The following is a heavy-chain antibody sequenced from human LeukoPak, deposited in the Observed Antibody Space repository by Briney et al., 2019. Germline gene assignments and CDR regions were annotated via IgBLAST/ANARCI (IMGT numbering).Heavy chain of an antibody. CDR1: GGSFSVYY. V-gene: IGHV4-34*01. CDR2: INHSGST. D-gene: IGHD4-17*01. J-gene: IGHJ5*02. Sequence: SETLSLTCAVYGGSFSVYYWSWIRQPPGKGLEWIGEINHSGSTNYNPSLKSRVTISVDTSNNHFSLKLSSVTAADTAVYYCAKARDYGDYVWFDPWGQGTLVTVSS. CDR3: AKARDYGDYVWFDP.